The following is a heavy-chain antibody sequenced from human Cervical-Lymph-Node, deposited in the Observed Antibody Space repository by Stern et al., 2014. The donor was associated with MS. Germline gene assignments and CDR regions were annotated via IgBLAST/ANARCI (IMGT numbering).Heavy chain of an antibody. CDR2: IDWDGDK. V-gene: IGHV2-70*01. CDR1: GFSLTTGGMC. D-gene: IGHD6-6*01. J-gene: IGHJ4*02. Sequence: QVTLRESGPALVKPTQTLTLTCTFSGFSLTTGGMCVTWFLQPPGKAPEWLGLIDWDGDKYYRTPLRARLTIAKDTSKNQVVLTMTNMDPVDTATYYCARIRGTARLIDYWGQGTLVTVSS. CDR3: ARIRGTARLIDY.